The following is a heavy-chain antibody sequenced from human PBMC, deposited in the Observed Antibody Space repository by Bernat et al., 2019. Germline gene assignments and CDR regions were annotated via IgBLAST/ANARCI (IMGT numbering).Heavy chain of an antibody. CDR1: GFTFSSYW. CDR3: ARDLRTIEVVVGSWLGFDP. CDR2: IKQDGSEK. J-gene: IGHJ5*02. Sequence: EVQLVESGGGLVQPGGSLRLSCAASGFTFSSYWMSWVRQAPGKGLEWVANIKQDGSEKYYVDSVKGRFTISRDNAKNSLYLQMNSLRAEDTAVYYCARDLRTIEVVVGSWLGFDPWGQGTLVTVSS. V-gene: IGHV3-7*03. D-gene: IGHD2-15*01.